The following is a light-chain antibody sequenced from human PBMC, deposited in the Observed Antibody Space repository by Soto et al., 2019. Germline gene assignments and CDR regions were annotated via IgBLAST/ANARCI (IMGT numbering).Light chain of an antibody. V-gene: IGKV3-15*01. CDR2: GAS. Sequence: EIMMTQSPATLSVSPGERVTLSCRASQSVSSNLAWYQQKPGQAPRLLIYGASTRAPGVPARFSGSGSGTDFTLTISSLQSEDFAVYYCQQSNSRPRTFGQGTKVEI. J-gene: IGKJ1*01. CDR3: QQSNSRPRT. CDR1: QSVSSN.